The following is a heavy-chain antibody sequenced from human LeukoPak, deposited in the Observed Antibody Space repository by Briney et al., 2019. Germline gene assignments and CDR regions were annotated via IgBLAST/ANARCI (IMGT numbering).Heavy chain of an antibody. CDR1: GGSFSGYY. CDR3: ARGRWKYQLQN. Sequence: SETLSLTCAVYGGSFSGYYWSWIRQPPGKGLEWIGEINHSGSTNYNPSLKSRVTISVDTSKNQFSLKLSSVTAADTAVYYCARGRWKYQLQNWGQGTLVTVSS. CDR2: INHSGST. D-gene: IGHD2-2*01. V-gene: IGHV4-34*01. J-gene: IGHJ4*02.